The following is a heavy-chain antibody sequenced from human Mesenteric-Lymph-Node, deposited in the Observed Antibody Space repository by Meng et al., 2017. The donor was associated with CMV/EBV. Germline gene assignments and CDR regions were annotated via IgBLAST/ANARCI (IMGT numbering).Heavy chain of an antibody. Sequence: GSLRLSCTVSGGSISSYYWSWIRQPPGKGLEWIGYIYYSGSTNYNPSLKSRVTISVDTSKNQFSLKLSSVTAADTAVYYCARGSIAARPGENYCYYYGMDVWGQGTTVTVSS. V-gene: IGHV4-59*01. CDR2: IYYSGST. D-gene: IGHD6-6*01. J-gene: IGHJ6*02. CDR3: ARGSIAARPGENYCYYYGMDV. CDR1: GGSISSYY.